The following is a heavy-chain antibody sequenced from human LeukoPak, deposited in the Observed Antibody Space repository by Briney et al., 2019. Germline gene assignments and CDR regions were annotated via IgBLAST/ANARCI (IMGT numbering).Heavy chain of an antibody. D-gene: IGHD3-10*01. CDR3: ARDRDYYGSGSYYNVVDY. Sequence: ASVKVSCKASGYTFTGYYMHWVRQAPGQGLEWMGRINPNSGGTNYAQKFQGRVTMTRDTSISTAYMELSRLRSDDTAVYYRARDRDYYGSGSYYNVVDYWGQGTLVTVSS. CDR1: GYTFTGYY. CDR2: INPNSGGT. V-gene: IGHV1-2*06. J-gene: IGHJ4*02.